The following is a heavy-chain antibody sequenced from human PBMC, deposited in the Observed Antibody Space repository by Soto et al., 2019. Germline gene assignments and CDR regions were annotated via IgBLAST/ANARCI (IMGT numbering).Heavy chain of an antibody. Sequence: GGSLRLSCAASGFTFSSYAMHWVRQAPGKGLEWVAVISYDGSNKYYADSVKGRFTISRDNSKNTLYLQMNSRRAEDTAVYYCAREGVPAASSSSYFDYWGQGTLVTVSS. CDR1: GFTFSSYA. J-gene: IGHJ4*02. CDR3: AREGVPAASSSSYFDY. V-gene: IGHV3-30-3*01. D-gene: IGHD2-2*01. CDR2: ISYDGSNK.